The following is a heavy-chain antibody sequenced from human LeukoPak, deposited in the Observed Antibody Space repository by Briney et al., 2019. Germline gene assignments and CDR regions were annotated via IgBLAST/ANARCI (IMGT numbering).Heavy chain of an antibody. CDR3: ARDVEGGTFDI. Sequence: GGSLRLSCAASGFTFSRFWMNWVRQAPGRGLEWVANIDQSGGRNNYVDSVKGRFTISRDNAKNPLFLEMSSLRADDTAVYFCARDVEGGTFDIWGQGTTVTVSS. J-gene: IGHJ3*02. V-gene: IGHV3-7*05. CDR2: IDQSGGRN. D-gene: IGHD3-16*01. CDR1: GFTFSRFW.